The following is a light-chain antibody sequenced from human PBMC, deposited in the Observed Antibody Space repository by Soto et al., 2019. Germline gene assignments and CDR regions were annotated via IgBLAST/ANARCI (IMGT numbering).Light chain of an antibody. CDR3: AAWDDSLNGPV. J-gene: IGLJ3*02. V-gene: IGLV1-44*01. CDR2: SNN. Sequence: QPVLTQPPSASGTPGQRVTISCSGSSSNIGSNRVNWYQQLPGTAPKLLIYSNNQRLSGVPDRFSGSKSGTSASLAISGLQSEDEADYYCAAWDDSLNGPVFGGGTKLTVL. CDR1: SSNIGSNR.